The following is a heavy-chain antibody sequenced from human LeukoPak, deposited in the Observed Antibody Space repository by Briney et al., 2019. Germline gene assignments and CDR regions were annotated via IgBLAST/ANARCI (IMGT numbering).Heavy chain of an antibody. CDR2: IYTSGST. V-gene: IGHV4-61*02. D-gene: IGHD1-26*01. CDR3: ARDSGSYYGGFDY. CDR1: GGSISSSSYY. Sequence: PSETLSLTCTVSGGSISSSSYYWGWIRRPPGKGLEWIGRIYTSGSTNYNPSLKSRVTISVDTSKNQFSLKLSSVTAADTAVYYCARDSGSYYGGFDYWGQGTLVTVSS. J-gene: IGHJ4*02.